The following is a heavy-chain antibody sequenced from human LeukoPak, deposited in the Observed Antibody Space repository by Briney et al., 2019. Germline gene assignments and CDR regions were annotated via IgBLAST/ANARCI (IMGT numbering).Heavy chain of an antibody. CDR2: IKQDGSEK. J-gene: IGHJ4*02. D-gene: IGHD4/OR15-4a*01. V-gene: IGHV3-7*01. CDR1: GFTFSNFW. Sequence: GGSLRLSCAAAGFTFSNFWMSWVRQAPGKGLEWVANIKQDGSEKYYVDSVKGRFTISRDNAKNSVYLQMNSLRAEDTAVYYCARDVDYANPRHDYWGQGTLVTVSS. CDR3: ARDVDYANPRHDY.